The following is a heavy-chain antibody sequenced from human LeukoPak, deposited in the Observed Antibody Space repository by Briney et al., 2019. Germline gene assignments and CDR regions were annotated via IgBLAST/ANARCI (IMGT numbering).Heavy chain of an antibody. CDR2: ISAYNGNT. Sequence: ASVKVSCKASGYTFTSYGISWVRQAPGQGLEWMGWISAYNGNTNYAQKLQGRVTMTTDTSTSTAYMELRSLRSDDTAVYYCARDLFYDSSGYYFWPTWGQGTPVTVSS. V-gene: IGHV1-18*01. CDR3: ARDLFYDSSGYYFWPT. D-gene: IGHD3-22*01. CDR1: GYTFTSYG. J-gene: IGHJ5*02.